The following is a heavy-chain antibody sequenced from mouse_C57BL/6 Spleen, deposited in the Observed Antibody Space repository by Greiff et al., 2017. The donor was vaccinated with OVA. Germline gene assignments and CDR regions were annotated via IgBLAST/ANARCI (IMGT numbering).Heavy chain of an antibody. CDR2: ISSGGSYT. Sequence: EVQRVESGGDLVKPGGSLKLSCAASGFTFSSYGMSWVRQTPDKRLEWVATISSGGSYTYYPDSVKGRFTISRDNAKNTLYLQMSSLKSEDTAMYYCARHKDYYGSTPLFAYWGQGTLVTVSA. CDR1: GFTFSSYG. D-gene: IGHD1-1*01. CDR3: ARHKDYYGSTPLFAY. J-gene: IGHJ3*01. V-gene: IGHV5-6*01.